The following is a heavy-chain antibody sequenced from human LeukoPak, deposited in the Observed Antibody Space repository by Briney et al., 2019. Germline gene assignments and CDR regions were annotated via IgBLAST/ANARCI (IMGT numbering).Heavy chain of an antibody. CDR1: GFTFNNYA. Sequence: GGSLRLSCAASGFTFNNYAMTWVRQAPGKGLEWVSSISGGGVNTYYADSVKGRFTISGDNSKNTLYLQMNSLSADDTAVYYCARYRGATGRDFDYWGQGTLVTASS. CDR3: ARYRGATGRDFDY. V-gene: IGHV3-23*01. J-gene: IGHJ4*02. D-gene: IGHD1-1*01. CDR2: ISGGGVNT.